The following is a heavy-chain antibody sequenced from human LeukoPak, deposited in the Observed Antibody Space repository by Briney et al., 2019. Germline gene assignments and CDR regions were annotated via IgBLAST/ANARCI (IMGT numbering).Heavy chain of an antibody. J-gene: IGHJ3*02. V-gene: IGHV3-74*01. CDR2: INSDGSST. D-gene: IGHD3-22*01. CDR3: ARPSGYYDSSVAFDI. CDR1: GFTFSSYW. Sequence: GGSLRLSCAASGFTFSSYWMHWVRQAPGKGLVWVSCINSDGSSTSYADSVKGRFTISRDNAKNTLYLQMNSLRAEDTAVYYCARPSGYYDSSVAFDIWGQGTMVTVSS.